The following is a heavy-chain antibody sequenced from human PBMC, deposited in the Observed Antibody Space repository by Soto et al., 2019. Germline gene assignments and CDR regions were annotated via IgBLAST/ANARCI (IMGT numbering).Heavy chain of an antibody. V-gene: IGHV1-69*12. CDR1: GGTFSSYA. J-gene: IGHJ6*02. Sequence: QVQLVQSGAEVKKPGSSVKVSCKASGGTFSSYAISWVRQAPGQGLEWMGGIIPIFGTANYAQKFQGRVTITADESTSTAYMELSSLRSEDTAVYYCARDHEAVTTPYYYYGMDVWGQGTTVTVSS. CDR2: IIPIFGTA. CDR3: ARDHEAVTTPYYYYGMDV. D-gene: IGHD4-4*01.